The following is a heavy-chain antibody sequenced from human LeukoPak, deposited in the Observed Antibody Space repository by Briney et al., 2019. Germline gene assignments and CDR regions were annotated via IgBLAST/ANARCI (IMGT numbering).Heavy chain of an antibody. V-gene: IGHV3-30*18. Sequence: GGSLRLSCAASGFTFSRYGMHWVRQASGKGLEWVALISYDGSNKYYADSVKGRFTITRDNSKNTLYLQMNSLRPEDTAVYYCAKGDPYGSGSYPVDYWGQGTLVTVSS. J-gene: IGHJ4*02. CDR1: GFTFSRYG. CDR2: ISYDGSNK. CDR3: AKGDPYGSGSYPVDY. D-gene: IGHD3-10*01.